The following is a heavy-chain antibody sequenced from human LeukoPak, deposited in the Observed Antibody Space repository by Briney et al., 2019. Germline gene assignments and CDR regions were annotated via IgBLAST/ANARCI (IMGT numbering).Heavy chain of an antibody. CDR2: ISYKAYGGTT. CDR1: GFTFSSYV. Sequence: GGSLRLSCAASGFTFSSYVMSWFRQAPGKGQEWVGFISYKAYGGTTESAASVKGRFTISRDDSKSISYLQMNSLKTEDTAVYYCTRDGETNYYYDSSGYYPNHWGQGTLVSVSS. D-gene: IGHD3-22*01. CDR3: TRDGETNYYYDSSGYYPNH. J-gene: IGHJ5*02. V-gene: IGHV3-49*03.